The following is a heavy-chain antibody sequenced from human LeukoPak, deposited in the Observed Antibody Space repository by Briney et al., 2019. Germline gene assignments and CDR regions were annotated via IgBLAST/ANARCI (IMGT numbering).Heavy chain of an antibody. CDR3: ARDSPYYYGSGSATYYMDV. CDR2: VYYTGRT. D-gene: IGHD3-10*01. CDR1: GGSISSSSLY. V-gene: IGHV4-39*07. Sequence: PSETLSLTCSVSGGSISSSSLYWAWIRQPPGKGLEWIGTVYYTGRTDYTPSLKSRVTLSVDRSKNQFSLKLTSLTAADTAVYYCARDSPYYYGSGSATYYMDVWGKGTTLTISS. J-gene: IGHJ6*03.